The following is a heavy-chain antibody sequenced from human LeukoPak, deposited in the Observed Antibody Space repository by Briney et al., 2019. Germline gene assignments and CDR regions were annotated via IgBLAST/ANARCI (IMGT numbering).Heavy chain of an antibody. CDR1: GGSISSYY. CDR3: ARAEMGPFDI. J-gene: IGHJ3*02. D-gene: IGHD5-24*01. V-gene: IGHV4-59*01. CDR2: IYYSGST. Sequence: PSETLSLTCTVSGGSISSYYWSWIRQPPGKGLEWIGYIYYSGSTNYNPSLKSRVTISVDTSKNQFSLKLSSVTAADTAVYYCARAEMGPFDIWGQGTMVTVSS.